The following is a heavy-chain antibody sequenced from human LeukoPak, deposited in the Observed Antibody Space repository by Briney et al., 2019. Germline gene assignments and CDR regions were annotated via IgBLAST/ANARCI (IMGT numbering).Heavy chain of an antibody. Sequence: GGSLRLSCAASGFTFSSYGMHWVRQAPGKGLEWVAFIRYDGSNKYYADSVKGRFTISRDNSKNTLYLQMNSLRAEDTAVCYCAKDFYSSSWYGGYYYYYMDVWGKGTTVTISS. D-gene: IGHD6-13*01. CDR1: GFTFSSYG. V-gene: IGHV3-30*02. CDR3: AKDFYSSSWYGGYYYYYMDV. J-gene: IGHJ6*03. CDR2: IRYDGSNK.